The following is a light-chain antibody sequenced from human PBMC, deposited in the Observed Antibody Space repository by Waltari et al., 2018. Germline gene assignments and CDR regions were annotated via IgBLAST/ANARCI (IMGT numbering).Light chain of an antibody. CDR1: STDVGDYNN. CDR2: EVT. CDR3: SSYTVTNSVI. V-gene: IGLV2-8*01. Sequence: QSALTQPPSASGSPGHPVTISSTGTSTDVGDYNNVSWYQQHPDKSPKLMVYEVTKRPSGVPDRFSGSKSGNTASLTISGLQTEDEADYYCSSYTVTNSVIFGGGTKLTVL. J-gene: IGLJ2*01.